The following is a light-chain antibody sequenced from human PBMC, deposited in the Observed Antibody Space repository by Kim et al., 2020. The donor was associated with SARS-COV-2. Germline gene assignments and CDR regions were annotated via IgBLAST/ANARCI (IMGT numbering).Light chain of an antibody. J-gene: IGLJ3*02. Sequence: SSVKMTCTLRSGHTNYIVAWHRQQPGKAPRYLMNVESSGNYNTGSGVPDRFSGSTSGAVHYLTISSLQAEDEAYYYCETWGTDIWVFGGGTQLTVL. CDR1: SGHTNYI. CDR3: ETWGTDIWV. V-gene: IGLV4-60*03. CDR2: VESSGNY.